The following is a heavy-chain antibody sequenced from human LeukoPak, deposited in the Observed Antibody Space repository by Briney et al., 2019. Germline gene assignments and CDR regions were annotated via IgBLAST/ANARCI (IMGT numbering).Heavy chain of an antibody. CDR3: ARDGGRDPVVEQKMVTAIPLDY. V-gene: IGHV3-48*03. CDR2: ISSSGSTI. CDR1: GFTLSSYE. Sequence: GGSLRLSCAAPGFTLSSYEMNWVRQAPGKGLEWVSYISSSGSTIYYADSVKGRFTISRDNAKNSLYLQMNSLRAEDTAVYYCARDGGRDPVVEQKMVTAIPLDYWGQGTLVTVSS. J-gene: IGHJ4*02. D-gene: IGHD2-21*02.